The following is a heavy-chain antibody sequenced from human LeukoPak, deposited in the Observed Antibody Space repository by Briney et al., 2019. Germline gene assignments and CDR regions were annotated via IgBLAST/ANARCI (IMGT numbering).Heavy chain of an antibody. J-gene: IGHJ4*02. Sequence: ASVKVSCKASGYTFTGYYMHWVRPAPGQGLEWMGWINPNSGGTNYAQKFQGRVTMTRDTSISTAYMELSRLRSDDTAVYYCAREGPYYDIPTVLVSPQFDYWGQGTLVTVSS. CDR2: INPNSGGT. V-gene: IGHV1-2*02. CDR1: GYTFTGYY. D-gene: IGHD3-9*01. CDR3: AREGPYYDIPTVLVSPQFDY.